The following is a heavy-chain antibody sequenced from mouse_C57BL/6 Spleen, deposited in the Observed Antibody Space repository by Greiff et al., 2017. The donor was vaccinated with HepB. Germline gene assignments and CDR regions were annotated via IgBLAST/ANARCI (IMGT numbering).Heavy chain of an antibody. D-gene: IGHD1-1*01. Sequence: EVKLVESGEGLVKPGGSLKLSCAASGFTFSSYAMSWVRQTPEKRLEWVAYISSGGDYIYYGDTVKGRFTISRDNARNTLYLQMSSLKSEDTAMYYCTRRDYGSSYGYFDVWGTGTTFTVSS. V-gene: IGHV5-9-1*02. CDR3: TRRDYGSSYGYFDV. CDR1: GFTFSSYA. J-gene: IGHJ1*03. CDR2: ISSGGDYI.